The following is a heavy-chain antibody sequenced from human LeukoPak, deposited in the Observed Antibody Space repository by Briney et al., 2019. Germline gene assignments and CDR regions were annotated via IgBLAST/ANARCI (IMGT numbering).Heavy chain of an antibody. J-gene: IGHJ4*02. Sequence: GGSLRLSCAASGFTFSSYAMSWVRQAPGKGLEWVSAISGSGGSTYYADSVKGRFTISRDNSKNTLYLQMNSLRAEDTAVYYCCTSPSFGSSWYQFNYWGQGALVTVSS. CDR1: GFTFSSYA. CDR2: ISGSGGST. V-gene: IGHV3-23*01. D-gene: IGHD6-13*01. CDR3: CTSPSFGSSWYQFNY.